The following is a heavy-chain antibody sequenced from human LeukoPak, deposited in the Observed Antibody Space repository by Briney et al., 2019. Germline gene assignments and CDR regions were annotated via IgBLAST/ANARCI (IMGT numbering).Heavy chain of an antibody. D-gene: IGHD3-16*01. CDR3: ARATGTWGHDGFDI. Sequence: ASVKVSCKAYGYTFMSHGITWVRQAPGQGLEWMGWISGYSSNTNYAQRLQGRVTMTTDTSTTTAYMELRSLISDDTAVYYCARATGTWGHDGFDIWGQGTMVTVSS. CDR1: GYTFMSHG. V-gene: IGHV1-18*01. J-gene: IGHJ3*02. CDR2: ISGYSSNT.